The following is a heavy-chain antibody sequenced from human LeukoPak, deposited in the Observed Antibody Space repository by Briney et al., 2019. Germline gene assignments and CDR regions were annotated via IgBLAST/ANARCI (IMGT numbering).Heavy chain of an antibody. V-gene: IGHV4-34*01. Sequence: SETLSLTCAVYGGSISGFYYTWIRQPPGKGLEWIGEIDHSGDTNYNPPLKSRATISIDTSKSQVFLKVTSVTAADAALYYCARGSPFQEWGQGTLVTVSS. CDR1: GGSISGFY. CDR2: IDHSGDT. CDR3: ARGSPFQE. J-gene: IGHJ4*02.